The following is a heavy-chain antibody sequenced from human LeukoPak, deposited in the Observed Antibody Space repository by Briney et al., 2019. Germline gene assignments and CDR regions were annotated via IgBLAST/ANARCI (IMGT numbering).Heavy chain of an antibody. Sequence: ASVKVSCKASGYTFTGYYMHWVRQAPGQELEWMGWINPNSGGTNYAQKFQGRVTMTRDTSISTAYMGLSRLTSDDTAVYYCARDLYYGSGSLDYWGQGTLVTVSS. D-gene: IGHD3-10*01. J-gene: IGHJ4*02. CDR3: ARDLYYGSGSLDY. V-gene: IGHV1-2*02. CDR1: GYTFTGYY. CDR2: INPNSGGT.